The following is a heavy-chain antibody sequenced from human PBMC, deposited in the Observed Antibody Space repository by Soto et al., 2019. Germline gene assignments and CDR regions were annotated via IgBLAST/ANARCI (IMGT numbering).Heavy chain of an antibody. D-gene: IGHD4-4*01. CDR1: GGSISSSSYY. CDR2: IYYSGST. J-gene: IGHJ6*02. CDR3: VSPTTVTTWTYYGMDV. V-gene: IGHV4-39*01. Sequence: PSETLSLTCTVSGGSISSSSYYWGWIRQPPGKGLEWIGSIYYSGSTYYNPSLKSRVTISVDTSKNQFSLKLSSVTAADAAVYYCVSPTTVTTWTYYGMDVWGQGTTVTVSS.